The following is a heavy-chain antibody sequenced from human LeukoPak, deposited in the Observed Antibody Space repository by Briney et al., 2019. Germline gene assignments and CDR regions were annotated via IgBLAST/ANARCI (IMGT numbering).Heavy chain of an antibody. V-gene: IGHV1-69*06. CDR1: GGTFSSYA. CDR3: ARRYYYDSSGYPQYWFDP. Sequence: ASVKVSCKASGGTFSSYAISWVRQAPGQGLEWMGGIIPIFGTANYAQKFQGRVTITADKSTSTAYMELSSLRSEDTAVYYCARRYYYDSSGYPQYWFDPWGQGTLVTVSS. J-gene: IGHJ5*02. D-gene: IGHD3-22*01. CDR2: IIPIFGTA.